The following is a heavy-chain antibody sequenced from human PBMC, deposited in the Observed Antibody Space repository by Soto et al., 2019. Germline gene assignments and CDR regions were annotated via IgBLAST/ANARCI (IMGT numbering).Heavy chain of an antibody. CDR2: IKSKTDGGTT. V-gene: IGHV3-15*01. Sequence: GGSLRVSCAASGFTFSNAWMSWVRQAPGKGLEWVGRIKSKTDGGTTDYAAPVKGRFTISRDDSKNTLYLQMNSLKTEDTAVYYCTTGFDSGWYYVDYWGQGTLVTVSS. CDR1: GFTFSNAW. D-gene: IGHD6-19*01. CDR3: TTGFDSGWYYVDY. J-gene: IGHJ4*02.